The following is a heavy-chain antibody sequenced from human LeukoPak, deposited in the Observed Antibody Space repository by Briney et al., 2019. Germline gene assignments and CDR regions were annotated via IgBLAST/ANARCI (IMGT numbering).Heavy chain of an antibody. V-gene: IGHV4-31*03. CDR2: IYYSGST. J-gene: IGHJ4*02. CDR3: ARDAEYYYDSSAIGSFDY. Sequence: SETLSLTCTVSGGSISSGGYYWSWIRQHPGKGLEWIGYIYYSGSTYYNPPLKSRVTISVDTSKNQFSLKLSSVTAADTAVYYCARDAEYYYDSSAIGSFDYWGQGTLVTVSS. CDR1: GGSISSGGYY. D-gene: IGHD3-22*01.